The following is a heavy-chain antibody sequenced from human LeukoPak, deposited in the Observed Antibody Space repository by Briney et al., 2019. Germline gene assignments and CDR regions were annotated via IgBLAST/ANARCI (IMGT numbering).Heavy chain of an antibody. D-gene: IGHD3-22*01. CDR1: GFTFSSYG. Sequence: GRSLRLSCAASGFTFSSYGLLWVRQAPDKGLEWVAFISYDGSNKFYGDSVKGRFTISRDNSKNTLYLQMNSLRTEDTAVYYCAKDLFYYDKGGFDYWGQGTLVTVSS. J-gene: IGHJ4*02. CDR3: AKDLFYYDKGGFDY. V-gene: IGHV3-30*18. CDR2: ISYDGSNK.